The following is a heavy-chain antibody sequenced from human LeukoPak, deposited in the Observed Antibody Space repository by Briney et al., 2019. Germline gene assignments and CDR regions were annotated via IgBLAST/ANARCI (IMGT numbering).Heavy chain of an antibody. CDR2: INHSGST. J-gene: IGHJ4*02. D-gene: IGHD2-2*01. CDR3: ARGGPYCSSTSCYGFDY. CDR1: GGSFSGYY. Sequence: SETLSLTCAVYGGSFSGYYWSWIRQPPGKGLEWIGEINHSGSTNYNPSLKSRVTISVDTSKNQFSLKLSSVTAADTAVYCCARGGPYCSSTSCYGFDYWGQGTLVTVSS. V-gene: IGHV4-34*01.